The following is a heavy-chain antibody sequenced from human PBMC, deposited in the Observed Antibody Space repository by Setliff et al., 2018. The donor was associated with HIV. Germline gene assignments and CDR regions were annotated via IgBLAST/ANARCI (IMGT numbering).Heavy chain of an antibody. J-gene: IGHJ4*02. V-gene: IGHV3-21*01. CDR1: GFTFSSYT. CDR2: INPTSNYI. CDR3: AREGYGSGSYYSH. Sequence: GGSLRLSCAASGFTFSSYTMNWVRQAPRKGLEWVSSINPTSNYIYYIDSGKGRFTISRDNTDNSLFLQMNSLRPEDTAVYFCAREGYGSGSYYSHWGQGTLVTVSS. D-gene: IGHD3-10*01.